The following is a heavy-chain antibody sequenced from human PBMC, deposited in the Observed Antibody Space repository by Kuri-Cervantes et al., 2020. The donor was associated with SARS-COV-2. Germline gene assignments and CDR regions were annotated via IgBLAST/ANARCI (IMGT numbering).Heavy chain of an antibody. V-gene: IGHV3-53*01. CDR3: ARGHGDSLY. Sequence: GESLKISCAASGFTVSSNYMSWVRQAPGKGLEWASVIYSGGSTYYADSVKGRFTISRDNSKNTLYLQMNSLRAEDTAVYYCARGHGDSLYWGQGTLVTVSS. CDR1: GFTVSSNY. D-gene: IGHD4-17*01. J-gene: IGHJ4*02. CDR2: IYSGGST.